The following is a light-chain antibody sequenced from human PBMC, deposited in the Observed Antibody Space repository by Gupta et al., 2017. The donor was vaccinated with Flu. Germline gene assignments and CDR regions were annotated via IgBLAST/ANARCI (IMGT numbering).Light chain of an antibody. Sequence: QTVVTQEPSVTVSPGGTVTLTCASSTGAVTNGYYPNWFQQKPGEAPRALIDSTDHKQSWTPARCSGSLLGDKAALTLSDAQPEDEADYYCLLYDVGSQGVFGGGTKLTVL. CDR3: LLYDVGSQGV. CDR1: TGAVTNGYY. V-gene: IGLV7-43*01. J-gene: IGLJ3*02. CDR2: STD.